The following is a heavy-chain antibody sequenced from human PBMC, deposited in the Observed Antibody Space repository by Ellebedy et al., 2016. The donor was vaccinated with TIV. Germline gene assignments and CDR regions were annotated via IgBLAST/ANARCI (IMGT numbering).Heavy chain of an antibody. Sequence: GGSLRLSXAASGFTFSGSAMHWVRQAPGKGLEWVGRIRSKANSYATAYAASVKGRFTISRDDSKNTAYLQMNSLKTEDTAVYYCIAAAGFPSDYWGQGTLVTVSS. V-gene: IGHV3-73*01. J-gene: IGHJ4*02. CDR2: IRSKANSYAT. CDR1: GFTFSGSA. CDR3: IAAAGFPSDY. D-gene: IGHD6-13*01.